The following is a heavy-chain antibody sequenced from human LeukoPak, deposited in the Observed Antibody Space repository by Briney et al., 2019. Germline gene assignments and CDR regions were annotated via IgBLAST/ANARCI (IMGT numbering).Heavy chain of an antibody. Sequence: SETLYLTCTVSGGSISSSSYYWGWIRQPPGKGLEWIGSINYSGITYYNPSLKSRVTISVDTSKNQFSLKLSSVTAADTAVYYCARHAADYDFWSGYYGRGSYFDCWGQGTLVTVSS. CDR1: GGSISSSSYY. CDR2: INYSGIT. CDR3: ARHAADYDFWSGYYGRGSYFDC. J-gene: IGHJ4*02. D-gene: IGHD3-3*01. V-gene: IGHV4-39*01.